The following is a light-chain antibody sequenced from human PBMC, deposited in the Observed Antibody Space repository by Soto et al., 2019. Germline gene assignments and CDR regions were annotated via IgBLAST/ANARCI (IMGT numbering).Light chain of an antibody. CDR2: SNN. CDR1: SSNIGSNT. CDR3: AAWDDSLSVV. J-gene: IGLJ2*01. V-gene: IGLV1-44*01. Sequence: QSVLTQPPSASGTPGQRVTISCSGSSSNIGSNTVNWYQQLPGTAPKLLIYSNNQRPSGVPDRFSGSKSGTSASLAISGLQSEYEADYSCAAWDDSLSVVFGGGTKLTVL.